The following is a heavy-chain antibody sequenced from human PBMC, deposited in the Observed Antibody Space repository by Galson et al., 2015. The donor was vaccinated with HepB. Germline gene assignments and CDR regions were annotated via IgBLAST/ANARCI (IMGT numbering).Heavy chain of an antibody. V-gene: IGHV1-69*06. Sequence: SVKVSCKASGGTFSSSAFSWVRQAPGQGPEWMGGIIPIFGAPNYAQRFQGKITITADKPTSTVYMEVSRLRSEDTAVYYCATFHEPTPNYYYGMDVWGQGTTVTVSS. CDR1: GGTFSSSA. J-gene: IGHJ6*02. D-gene: IGHD1-14*01. CDR3: ATFHEPTPNYYYGMDV. CDR2: IIPIFGAP.